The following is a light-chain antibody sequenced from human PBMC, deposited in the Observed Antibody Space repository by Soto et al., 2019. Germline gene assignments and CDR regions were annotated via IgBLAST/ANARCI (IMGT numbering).Light chain of an antibody. CDR3: AAWDDSLNGYV. V-gene: IGLV1-44*01. J-gene: IGLJ1*01. CDR1: TSNIARNT. CDR2: NNN. Sequence: QSVLTQPPSASGTPGQRVTISCSGSTSNIARNTVNWYQQLPGTAPKLLVYNNNQRPSGVPDRFSGSKSGTSASLAISGLQSEDEADYYCAAWDDSLNGYVFGTGTRSPS.